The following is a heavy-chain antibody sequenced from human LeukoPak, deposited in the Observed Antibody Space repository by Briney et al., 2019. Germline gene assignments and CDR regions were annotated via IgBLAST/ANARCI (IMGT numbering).Heavy chain of an antibody. CDR1: GGSIRSYY. Sequence: SETLSLTCTVSGGSIRSYYWSWIQQPPGKGLEWIGYIYYSGSTDYNPSLRSRVTISLDTSKNQFSLILSSVTAADTAMYYCARFLYGSGNDYWGQGTLVTVSS. V-gene: IGHV4-59*01. CDR2: IYYSGST. D-gene: IGHD3-10*01. CDR3: ARFLYGSGNDY. J-gene: IGHJ4*02.